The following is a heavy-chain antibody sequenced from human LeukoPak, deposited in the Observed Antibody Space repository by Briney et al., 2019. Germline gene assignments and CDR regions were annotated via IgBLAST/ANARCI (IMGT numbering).Heavy chain of an antibody. CDR2: ISYDGSNK. V-gene: IGHV3-30*18. Sequence: GRSLRLSCAASGFTFSSYGMHWVRQAPGKGLEWVAVISYDGSNKYYADSVKGRFTISRDNSKNTLYLQMNSLRAEDTAVYYCAKYYDYYNGMDVWGQGTTVTVSS. J-gene: IGHJ6*02. CDR1: GFTFSSYG. CDR3: AKYYDYYNGMDV.